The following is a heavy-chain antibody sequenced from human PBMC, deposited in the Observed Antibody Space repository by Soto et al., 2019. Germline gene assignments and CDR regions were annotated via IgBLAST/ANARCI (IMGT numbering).Heavy chain of an antibody. Sequence: QVRLEESGPGLVKPSETLSLICSVSGGSVNNADYFWSWIRHHPENGLEWIGYIYYSGSTRYNPSFKTRATLSIDTSKNQFSLRVNSVTVAETAVYFCARDADYGGSRGGMDVWGRGTTVTVSS. CDR2: IYYSGST. D-gene: IGHD4-17*01. CDR3: ARDADYGGSRGGMDV. V-gene: IGHV4-31*03. CDR1: GGSVNNADYF. J-gene: IGHJ6*02.